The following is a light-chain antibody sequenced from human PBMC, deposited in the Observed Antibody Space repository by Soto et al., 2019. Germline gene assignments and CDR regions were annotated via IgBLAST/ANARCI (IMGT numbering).Light chain of an antibody. Sequence: DIPMTQSPSSLSAFVGDRVTITCQASQDIRNYLNWYQQIPGKAPKLLIYDASHLETGVPSRFSGSGSGTDFTFTISSLQPEDIGTYYCQQYDNNPPYTFGQGTKLEIK. CDR2: DAS. J-gene: IGKJ2*01. CDR3: QQYDNNPPYT. CDR1: QDIRNY. V-gene: IGKV1-33*01.